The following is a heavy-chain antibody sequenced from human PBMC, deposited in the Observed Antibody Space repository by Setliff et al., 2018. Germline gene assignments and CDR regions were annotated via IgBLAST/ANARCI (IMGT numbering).Heavy chain of an antibody. V-gene: IGHV1-69*05. D-gene: IGHD3-10*01. CDR1: RGTFSNYA. J-gene: IGHJ3*02. CDR3: ARVFYYGRPFDI. Sequence: SVKVSCKTSRGTFSNYAISWARQAPGQGLEWMGGTTPIFTTATYAQKFPGRVTMTRDTSTSTVYMELSSLRSEDTAVYYCARVFYYGRPFDIWGQGTMVTVSS. CDR2: TTPIFTTA.